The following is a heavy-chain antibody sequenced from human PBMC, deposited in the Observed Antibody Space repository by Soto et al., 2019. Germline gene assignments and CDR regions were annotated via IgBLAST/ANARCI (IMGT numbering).Heavy chain of an antibody. CDR1: GGTFSSYT. CDR3: ARGSSGARGAFDI. J-gene: IGHJ3*02. D-gene: IGHD6-19*01. Sequence: QVQLVQSGAEVKKPGSSVKVSCKASGGTFSSYTISCVRQAPGQGLEWMGRIIPILGIANYAQKFQCRVTITADKSTSTAYMELSSLRSEDTAVYYCARGSSGARGAFDIWGQGTMVTVSS. CDR2: IIPILGIA. V-gene: IGHV1-69*02.